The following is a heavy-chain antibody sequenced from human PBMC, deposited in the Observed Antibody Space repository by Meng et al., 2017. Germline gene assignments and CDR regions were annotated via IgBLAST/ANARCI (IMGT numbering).Heavy chain of an antibody. CDR3: TRDRTYCGGDCYSPNAFDI. J-gene: IGHJ3*02. CDR1: GFTFGDYA. D-gene: IGHD2-21*02. Sequence: GESLKISCTASGFTFGDYAMSWFRQAPGKGLEWVGFIRSKAYGGTTEYAASVKGRFTISRGDSKSIAYLQMNSLKTEDTAVYYCTRDRTYCGGDCYSPNAFDIWGQGTMVTVSS. CDR2: IRSKAYGGTT. V-gene: IGHV3-49*03.